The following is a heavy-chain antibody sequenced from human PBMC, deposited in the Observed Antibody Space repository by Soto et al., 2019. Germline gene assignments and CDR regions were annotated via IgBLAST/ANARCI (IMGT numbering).Heavy chain of an antibody. V-gene: IGHV3-15*07. CDR2: IKDKSAGGTT. J-gene: IGHJ4*02. CDR3: TTEKGLH. Sequence: GGSLRLSCAASGLPFNIAWMNWVRQAPGKGLEWVGRIKDKSAGGTTDYAAPVKGRFTISRDDSKTSLYVQMNSLKIEDTAVYYCTTEKGLHWGQGTLVTVSS. CDR1: GLPFNIAW.